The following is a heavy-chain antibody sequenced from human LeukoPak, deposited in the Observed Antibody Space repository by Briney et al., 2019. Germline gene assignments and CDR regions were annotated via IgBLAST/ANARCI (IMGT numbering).Heavy chain of an antibody. CDR3: ARALIAAAGWYFDL. D-gene: IGHD2-21*01. J-gene: IGHJ2*01. Sequence: PGGSLRLSCAASGFTFSSYWMHWVRQAPGKGLLWVSRINTDGSSTNFADSVKGRFTISRDNAKNTLYLQMNSLRAEDTAVYYCARALIAAAGWYFDLWGRGTLVTVSS. V-gene: IGHV3-74*01. CDR2: INTDGSST. CDR1: GFTFSSYW.